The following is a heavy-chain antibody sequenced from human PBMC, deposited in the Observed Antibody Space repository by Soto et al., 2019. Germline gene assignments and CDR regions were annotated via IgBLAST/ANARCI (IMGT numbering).Heavy chain of an antibody. V-gene: IGHV1-18*01. J-gene: IGHJ6*02. CDR1: GYTFTRYG. D-gene: IGHD2-2*01. CDR2: ISGYNGDT. CDR3: AKNGQVPSFYYCVDV. Sequence: QGHLVQSGAEVKKPGASVKVSCKASGYTFTRYGISWVRQAPGQGLEWMGWISGYNGDTNYAQNLQDRVTMTIDTSTNTAYMELRSLTSDDTAVYYCAKNGQVPSFYYCVDVWGQGTTVTVSS.